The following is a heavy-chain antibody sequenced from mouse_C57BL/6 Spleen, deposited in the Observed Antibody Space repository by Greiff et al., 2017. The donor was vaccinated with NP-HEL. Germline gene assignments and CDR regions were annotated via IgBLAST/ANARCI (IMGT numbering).Heavy chain of an antibody. J-gene: IGHJ3*01. D-gene: IGHD2-4*01. CDR1: GYTFTSYW. V-gene: IGHV1-64*01. CDR2: IHPNSGST. CDR3: ARRGDYDGFAY. Sequence: VQLQQSGAELVKPGASVKLSCKASGYTFTSYWMHWVKQRPGQGLEWIGMIHPNSGSTNYNEKFKSKATLTVDKSSSTAYMQLSSLTSEDSAVYYCARRGDYDGFAYWGQGTLVTVSA.